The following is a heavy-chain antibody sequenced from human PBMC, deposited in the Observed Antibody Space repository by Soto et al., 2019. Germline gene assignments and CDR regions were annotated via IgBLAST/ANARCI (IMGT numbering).Heavy chain of an antibody. CDR3: ARPRVYPTDALRRGAFDI. CDR1: GGTFSSYA. CDR2: IIPIFGTA. Sequence: SVKVSCKASGGTFSSYAISWVRQAPGQGLEWMGGIIPIFGTANYAQKFQGRVTITADESTSTAYMELSSLRSEDTAVYYCARPRVYPTDALRRGAFDIWGQGTMVTISS. V-gene: IGHV1-69*13. D-gene: IGHD2-8*01. J-gene: IGHJ3*02.